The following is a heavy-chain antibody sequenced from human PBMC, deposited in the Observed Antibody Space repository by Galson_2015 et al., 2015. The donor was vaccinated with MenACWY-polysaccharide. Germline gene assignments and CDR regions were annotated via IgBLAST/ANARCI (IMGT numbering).Heavy chain of an antibody. CDR1: GFSLTSSGVG. Sequence: PALVKPTQTLTLTCSFSGFSLTSSGVGVGWVRQPPGKALEWLAIIFWDDNKNYRPSLKSRLTITKGTSRNQVVLTLTSVDPVDTATYYCAHTMGIQVPARKWGQGILVTVSS. J-gene: IGHJ4*02. CDR3: AHTMGIQVPARK. D-gene: IGHD6-19*01. CDR2: IFWDDNK. V-gene: IGHV2-5*02.